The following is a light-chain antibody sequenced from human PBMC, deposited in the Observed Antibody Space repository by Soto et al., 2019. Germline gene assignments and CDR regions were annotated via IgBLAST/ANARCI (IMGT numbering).Light chain of an antibody. Sequence: DIVMTQSPDSLAVSLGERATINCKSSQSVLYSSNNKNYLAWYQQKPEQPPKLLIYWASTRESGVPDRFSGSGSGTDFTITISILQAEDVAVYYCQQYYTTRTFGQGTKVEIK. CDR3: QQYYTTRT. J-gene: IGKJ1*01. V-gene: IGKV4-1*01. CDR1: QSVLYSSNNKNY. CDR2: WAS.